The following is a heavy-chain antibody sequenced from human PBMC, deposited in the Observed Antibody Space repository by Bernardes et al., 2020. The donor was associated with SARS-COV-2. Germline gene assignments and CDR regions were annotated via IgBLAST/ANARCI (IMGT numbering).Heavy chain of an antibody. J-gene: IGHJ2*01. V-gene: IGHV4-34*01. D-gene: IGHD3-16*01. Sequence: SETLSLTCAVYGWSLSGYYWNWIRQPPGKALEWIGEINYSGSTNYNPSLKTRVTISVDTSKNKFSLKLTSVTAADTAVYYCARAVWGIWHFDLWGRDTLVTVSS. CDR2: INYSGST. CDR3: ARAVWGIWHFDL. CDR1: GWSLSGYY.